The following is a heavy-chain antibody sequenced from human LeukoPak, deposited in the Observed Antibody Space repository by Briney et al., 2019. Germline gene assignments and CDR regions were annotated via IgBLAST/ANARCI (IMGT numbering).Heavy chain of an antibody. J-gene: IGHJ6*02. D-gene: IGHD6-13*01. CDR3: ARVVHYPYSSSWYRDYGMDV. Sequence: KPSETLSLTCTVSGGSINSYYWTWIRQPAGKGLEWIGRIYIGGSTNYNPSLKSRVTMSVDTSKNQFSLKLSSVTAADTAVYYCARVVHYPYSSSWYRDYGMDVWGQGTTVTVSS. CDR1: GGSINSYY. CDR2: IYIGGST. V-gene: IGHV4-4*07.